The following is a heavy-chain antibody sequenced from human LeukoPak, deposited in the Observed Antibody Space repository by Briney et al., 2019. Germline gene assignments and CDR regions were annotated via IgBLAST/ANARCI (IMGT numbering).Heavy chain of an antibody. CDR3: ARPIGEHAFDI. CDR2: ISAYNGKT. J-gene: IGHJ3*02. V-gene: IGHV1-18*01. CDR1: GYTFTSYG. D-gene: IGHD1-26*01. Sequence: GASVKVSCKASGYTFTSYGISWVRQAPGQGLEWMGWISAYNGKTIHAQKLQDRVTMTTDTPTSTGYMELRSLISDDAAVYYCARPIGEHAFDIWGQGTMVTVSS.